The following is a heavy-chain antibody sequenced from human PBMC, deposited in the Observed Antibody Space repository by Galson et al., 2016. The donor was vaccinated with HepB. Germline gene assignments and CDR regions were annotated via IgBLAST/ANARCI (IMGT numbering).Heavy chain of an antibody. J-gene: IGHJ4*02. V-gene: IGHV1-69*13. CDR2: IIPVFGTS. CDR3: VVRIVGGTDSASDY. Sequence: SVKVSCKASGGTFSNYAIHWVRQAPGQGLEWMGVIIPVFGTSNFDQRFQGRVTITADEISDTAYMELTSLRSEDTGVYYCVVRIVGGTDSASDYWGQGTQVTVSS. D-gene: IGHD1-26*01. CDR1: GGTFSNYA.